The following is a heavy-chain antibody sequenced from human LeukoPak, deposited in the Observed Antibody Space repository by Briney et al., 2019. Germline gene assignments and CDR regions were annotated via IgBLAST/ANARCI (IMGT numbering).Heavy chain of an antibody. V-gene: IGHV3-7*01. CDR3: ARSMYSGSYGAFDI. CDR2: IKQDGSEK. CDR1: GFTFSSYW. Sequence: GGSLRLSCAASGFTFSSYWMSWVRQAPGKGLELVANIKQDGSEKYYVDSVKGRFTISRDNAKNSLYLQMNSLRAEDTAVYYCARSMYSGSYGAFDIWGQGTMVTVSS. D-gene: IGHD1-26*01. J-gene: IGHJ3*02.